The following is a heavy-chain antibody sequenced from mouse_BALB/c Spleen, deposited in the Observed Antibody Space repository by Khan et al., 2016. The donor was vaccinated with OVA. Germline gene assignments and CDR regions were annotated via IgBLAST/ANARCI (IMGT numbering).Heavy chain of an antibody. Sequence: EVELVESGGGLVQPGGSLKLSCATSGFTFSDYYMYWVRQTPEKRLEWVAYISNGGGSTYYPDTVKGRFTISRDNAKNTLYLQMSRLKSEDTAMYYWARQLYGAMDHWGQGTSVTVSS. J-gene: IGHJ4*01. V-gene: IGHV5-12*02. D-gene: IGHD2-12*01. CDR3: ARQLYGAMDH. CDR2: ISNGGGST. CDR1: GFTFSDYY.